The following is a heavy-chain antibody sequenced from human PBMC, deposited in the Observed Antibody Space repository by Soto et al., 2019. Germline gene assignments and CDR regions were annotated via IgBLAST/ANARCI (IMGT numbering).Heavy chain of an antibody. Sequence: QITLKESGPTLVKPTQTLTLTCTFSGFSLSTSGVGVGWIRQPPGKALEWLALIYWDDDKRYSPSLKSRLTITXXXXXXXXXXXXXXXXXXXXXXXXXAHXAVHWFDPXXXGXXXTVSX. CDR1: GFSLSTSGVG. J-gene: IGHJ5*02. CDR3: AHXAVHWFDP. V-gene: IGHV2-5*02. CDR2: IYWDDDK.